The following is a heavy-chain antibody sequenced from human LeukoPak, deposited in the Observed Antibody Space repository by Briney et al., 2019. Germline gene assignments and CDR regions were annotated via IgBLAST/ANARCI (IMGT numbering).Heavy chain of an antibody. Sequence: ASVKVSCKASGYTFTDYDINWVRQATGQGLEWMGWMNPNGGNTGYAQKFQGRVTMTKNTSISTAYLELSSLRSEDTAVYYCARDPRSYSSTYWGQGTLVTVSS. CDR3: ARDPRSYSSTY. V-gene: IGHV1-8*01. J-gene: IGHJ4*02. CDR2: MNPNGGNT. CDR1: GYTFTDYD. D-gene: IGHD6-13*01.